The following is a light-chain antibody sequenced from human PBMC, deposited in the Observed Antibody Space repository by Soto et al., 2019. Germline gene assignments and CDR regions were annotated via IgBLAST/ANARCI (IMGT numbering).Light chain of an antibody. Sequence: EIVVPQSPAPLSVSPGERVTLSCRASHSVSSSLAWYQQRPGQAPRLLIYDTSTRAAVIAARSSGSGSGTEFTLTISSLQSEDSAVYYCQQYVHWPPGAFGQGTTVEIK. CDR2: DTS. CDR1: HSVSSS. CDR3: QQYVHWPPGA. J-gene: IGKJ1*01. V-gene: IGKV3-15*01.